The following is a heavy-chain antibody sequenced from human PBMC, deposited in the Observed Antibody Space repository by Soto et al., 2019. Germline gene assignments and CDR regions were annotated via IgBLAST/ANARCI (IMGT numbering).Heavy chain of an antibody. V-gene: IGHV3-21*01. CDR2: ISSSSSYI. J-gene: IGHJ4*02. CDR1: GFTFSSYS. Sequence: GGSLRLSCAASGFTFSSYSMNWVRQAPGKGLEWVSSISSSSSYIYYADSVKGRFTISRDNAKNSLYLQMNSLRAEDTAVYYCARDGVWDYGDQQLYYFDYWGQGTLVTVSS. D-gene: IGHD4-17*01. CDR3: ARDGVWDYGDQQLYYFDY.